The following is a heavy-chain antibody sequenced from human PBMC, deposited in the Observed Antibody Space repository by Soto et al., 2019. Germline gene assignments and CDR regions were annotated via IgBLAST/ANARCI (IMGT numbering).Heavy chain of an antibody. CDR3: ARSFHYYYDSSGYQNYFDY. J-gene: IGHJ4*02. CDR1: GYSISSGYY. V-gene: IGHV4-38-2*01. CDR2: IYHSGST. Sequence: WETLSLTCAVSGYSISSGYYWGWIRQPPGKGLEWIGSIYHSGSTYYNPSLKSRVTISVDTSKNQFSLKLSSVTAADTAVYYCARSFHYYYDSSGYQNYFDYWGQGTLVTVSS. D-gene: IGHD3-22*01.